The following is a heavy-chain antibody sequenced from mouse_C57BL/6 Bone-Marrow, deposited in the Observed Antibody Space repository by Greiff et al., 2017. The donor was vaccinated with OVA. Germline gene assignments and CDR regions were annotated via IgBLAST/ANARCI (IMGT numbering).Heavy chain of an antibody. CDR2: INPNNGGT. D-gene: IGHD1-1*01. J-gene: IGHJ3*01. CDR1: GYTFTDYN. V-gene: IGHV1-18*01. CDR3: ARRAIYYGSSPFAY. Sequence: EVHLVESGPELVKPGASVKIPCKASGYTFTDYNMDWVKQSHGKSLEWIGDINPNNGGTIYNQKFKGKATLTVDKSSSTAYMELRSLTSEDTAVYYCARRAIYYGSSPFAYWGKGTLVTVSA.